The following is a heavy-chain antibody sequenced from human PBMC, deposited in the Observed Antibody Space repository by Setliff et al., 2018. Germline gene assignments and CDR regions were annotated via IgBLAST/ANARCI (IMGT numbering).Heavy chain of an antibody. CDR2: INHSGST. V-gene: IGHV4-34*01. CDR3: ARGPRFDYESPTYRRRFDP. CDR1: GGSFSDYY. Sequence: SETLSLTCAVYGGSFSDYYWSWIRQSPGKGLEWIGEINHSGSTNYTPSLKGRVTISVDTSKNLFSLKLSSVTAADTAVYFCARGPRFDYESPTYRRRFDPWGQGTAVTVSS. J-gene: IGHJ5*02. D-gene: IGHD3-22*01.